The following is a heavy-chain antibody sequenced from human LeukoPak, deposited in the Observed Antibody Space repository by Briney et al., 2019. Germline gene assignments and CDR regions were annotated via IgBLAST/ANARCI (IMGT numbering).Heavy chain of an antibody. CDR2: IIPIFGTA. J-gene: IGHJ6*02. D-gene: IGHD5-12*01. CDR1: GGTFISYA. CDR3: ARPGDFSGYDYKVARYYYGMDV. Sequence: ASVKVSCKASGGTFISYAISWVRQAPGQGLEWMGGIIPIFGTANYAQKFQGRVTITADESTSTAYMELSSLRSEDTAVYYCARPGDFSGYDYKVARYYYGMDVWGQGTTVAVSS. V-gene: IGHV1-69*13.